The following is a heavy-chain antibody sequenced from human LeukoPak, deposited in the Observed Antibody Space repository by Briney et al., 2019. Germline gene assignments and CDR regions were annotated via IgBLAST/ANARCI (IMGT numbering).Heavy chain of an antibody. D-gene: IGHD5-12*01. J-gene: IGHJ5*02. Sequence: SETLSLTCIVSDYSLSSDYYWGWIRPPPGKGLEWIGTIYYSGSTYYNLSLKSRVTISVDTSKNQFSLRLSSVTAADTAVYYCARLWLPHWFDPWGQGTLVTVSS. CDR3: ARLWLPHWFDP. CDR1: DYSLSSDYY. CDR2: IYYSGST. V-gene: IGHV4-38-2*02.